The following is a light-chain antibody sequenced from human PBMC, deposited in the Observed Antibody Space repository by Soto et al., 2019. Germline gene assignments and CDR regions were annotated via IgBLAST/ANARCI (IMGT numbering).Light chain of an antibody. V-gene: IGKV3-15*01. J-gene: IGKJ1*01. CDR1: QSVIGN. CDR3: QQYNNWPPS. CDR2: GAS. Sequence: EIVMTQSPATLSVSPGERATLSCRASQSVIGNLAWYQQKPGQAPRLLIYGASTRATGIPARFSGSGSGTESTLTISSLQSEDFAVYYCQQYNNWPPSFGQGTKVEIK.